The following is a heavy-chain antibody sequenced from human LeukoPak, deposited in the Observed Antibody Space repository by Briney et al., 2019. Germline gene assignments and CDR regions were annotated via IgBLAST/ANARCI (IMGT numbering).Heavy chain of an antibody. Sequence: PETLSLTCAVSGYSISSGYYWGWIRQPPGKGLEWIGSIYHSGSTYYNPSLKSRVTISVDTSKNQFSLKLSSVTAADTAVYYCYMVRGVARLTWFDYWGQGTLVTVSS. J-gene: IGHJ4*02. V-gene: IGHV4-38-2*01. D-gene: IGHD3-10*01. CDR2: IYHSGST. CDR3: YMVRGVARLTWFDY. CDR1: GYSISSGYY.